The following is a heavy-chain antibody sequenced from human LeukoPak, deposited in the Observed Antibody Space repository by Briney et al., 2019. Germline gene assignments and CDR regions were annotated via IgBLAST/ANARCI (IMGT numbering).Heavy chain of an antibody. J-gene: IGHJ4*02. Sequence: SETLSLTCAVSGGSISSYYWNWIQQPAGKGLEWIGRTYASGSTNNPSLKSRVTMSLDTSKNQFPLKLSSVTAADTAVYYCARDIGYSVINWGQGTLVTVSS. D-gene: IGHD5/OR15-5a*01. V-gene: IGHV4-4*07. CDR1: GGSISSYY. CDR2: TYASGST. CDR3: ARDIGYSVIN.